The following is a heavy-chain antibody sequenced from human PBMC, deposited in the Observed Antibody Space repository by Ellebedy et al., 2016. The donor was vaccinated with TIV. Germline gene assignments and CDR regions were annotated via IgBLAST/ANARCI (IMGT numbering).Heavy chain of an antibody. V-gene: IGHV4-39*01. D-gene: IGHD2-2*01. CDR2: VYYTGST. Sequence: MPSETLSLTCTVSGGSVSSNNFYWAWIRQPPGKGLEWIGTVYYTGSTYYNSSLESRLTMSVDTSKNKFTLKLGSVTAADTAVYYCARLRTSHSRDFWGQGTLVTVSS. CDR3: ARLRTSHSRDF. J-gene: IGHJ4*02. CDR1: GGSVSSNNFY.